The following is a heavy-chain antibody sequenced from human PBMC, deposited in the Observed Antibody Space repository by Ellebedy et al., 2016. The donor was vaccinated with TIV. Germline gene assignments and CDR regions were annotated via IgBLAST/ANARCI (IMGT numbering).Heavy chain of an antibody. CDR2: ISYDGSNK. Sequence: PGGSLRLSCAASGFTFSSYGMHWVRQAPGKGLEWVAVISYDGSNKYYADSVKGRFTISRDNSKNTLYLQMNSLRAEDTAVYYCAKVGKNWNFDYWGQGTLVTVSS. CDR3: AKVGKNWNFDY. J-gene: IGHJ4*02. D-gene: IGHD1-1*01. V-gene: IGHV3-30*18. CDR1: GFTFSSYG.